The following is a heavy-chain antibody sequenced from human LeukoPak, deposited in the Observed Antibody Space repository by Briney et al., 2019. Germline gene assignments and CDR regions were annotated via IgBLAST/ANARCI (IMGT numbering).Heavy chain of an antibody. V-gene: IGHV3-30-3*01. CDR1: GFTFSSYA. J-gene: IGHJ1*01. CDR3: ARGPSMVRGGGEYFQH. CDR2: ISYDGSNK. D-gene: IGHD3-10*01. Sequence: PGRSLRLSCAASGFTFSSYAMHWVRQAPGKGLEWVAVISYDGSNKYYADSVKGRFTISRDNSKNTLYLQMNSLRAEDTAVYYCARGPSMVRGGGEYFQHWGQGTLVTVSS.